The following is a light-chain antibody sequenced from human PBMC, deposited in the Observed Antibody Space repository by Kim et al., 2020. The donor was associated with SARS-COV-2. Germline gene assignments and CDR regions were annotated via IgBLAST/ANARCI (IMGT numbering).Light chain of an antibody. CDR1: QDISDY. Sequence: ASVGDTVTITCRASQDISDYVAWYQHRPGRVPRVLIYAASTLQSGVASRFRGSASGTDFTLTINNLQPEDVATYYCQEYDRDPWAFGQGTKVDIK. CDR2: AAS. J-gene: IGKJ1*01. CDR3: QEYDRDPWA. V-gene: IGKV1-27*01.